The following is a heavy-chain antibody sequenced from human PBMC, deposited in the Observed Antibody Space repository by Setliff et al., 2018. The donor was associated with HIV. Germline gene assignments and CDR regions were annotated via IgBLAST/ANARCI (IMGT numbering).Heavy chain of an antibody. V-gene: IGHV3-64D*09. Sequence: GGSLRLSCAASGFTFSSYAMHWVRQAPGKGLDYVSAITTTGGNTYYADSVKGRFTISRDNSKNTLHLQMSSLRAEDTAVYYCASADFSGYYEHWGQGTLVTVSS. D-gene: IGHD3-22*01. CDR3: ASADFSGYYEH. CDR2: ITTTGGNT. CDR1: GFTFSSYA. J-gene: IGHJ1*01.